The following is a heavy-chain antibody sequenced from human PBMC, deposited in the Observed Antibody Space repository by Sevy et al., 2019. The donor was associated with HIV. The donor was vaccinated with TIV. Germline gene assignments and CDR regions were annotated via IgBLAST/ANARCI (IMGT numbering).Heavy chain of an antibody. Sequence: GGSLRLSCAASGFTFSKYSMSCVRQPPGKGLEWVSTLSFGCGEINYADSVKGRFTISSDNSKSSVYLQMNNLRPEDTAVYYCAREGCTKPHDYWGQGTLVTVSS. CDR2: LSFGCGEI. CDR1: GFTFSKYS. V-gene: IGHV3-23*01. J-gene: IGHJ4*02. D-gene: IGHD2-8*01. CDR3: AREGCTKPHDY.